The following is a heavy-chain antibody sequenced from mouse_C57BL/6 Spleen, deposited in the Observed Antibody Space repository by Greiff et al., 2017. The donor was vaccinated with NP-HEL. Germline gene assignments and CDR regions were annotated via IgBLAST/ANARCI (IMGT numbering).Heavy chain of an antibody. CDR3: ARHEEGYYYFDY. J-gene: IGHJ2*01. D-gene: IGHD1-1*01. Sequence: LVESGAELVKPGASVKLSCKASGYTFTEYTIHWVKQRSGQGLEWIGWFYPGSGSIKYNEKFKDKATLTADKSSSTVYMELSRLTSEDSVVYFCARHEEGYYYFDYWGQGTTLTVSS. CDR1: GYTFTEYT. CDR2: FYPGSGSI. V-gene: IGHV1-62-2*01.